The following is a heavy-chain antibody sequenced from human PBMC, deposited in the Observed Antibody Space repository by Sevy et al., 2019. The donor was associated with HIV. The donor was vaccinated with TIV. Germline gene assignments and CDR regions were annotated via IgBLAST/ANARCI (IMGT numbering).Heavy chain of an antibody. CDR1: GFTFNTYA. J-gene: IGHJ4*02. V-gene: IGHV3-23*01. CDR3: AKDRVSGSYYSGDFDY. D-gene: IGHD3-10*01. CDR2: ISYSGSTI. Sequence: GGSLRLSCAASGFTFNTYAMTWVRQAPGKGLEWVSAISYSGSTIHYADSVKGRFTISRDNSKNTLYLQMNSLRAEDTAVYYCAKDRVSGSYYSGDFDYWGQRTLVTVSS.